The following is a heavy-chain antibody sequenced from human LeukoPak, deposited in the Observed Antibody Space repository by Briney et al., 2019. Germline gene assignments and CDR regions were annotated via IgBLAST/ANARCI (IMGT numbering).Heavy chain of an antibody. CDR3: ARATTGTYNWFDP. J-gene: IGHJ5*02. CDR2: IYHSGST. CDR1: GYSISGAYF. Sequence: KPSETLSLTCAVSGYSISGAYFWGWTRQTPGRGLEWIGSIYHSGSTYYNPSLMSRVTISVDTSKNQFSLRLSSVTAADTAVYYCARATTGTYNWFDPWGQGTLVTVSS. D-gene: IGHD1-1*01. V-gene: IGHV4-38-2*01.